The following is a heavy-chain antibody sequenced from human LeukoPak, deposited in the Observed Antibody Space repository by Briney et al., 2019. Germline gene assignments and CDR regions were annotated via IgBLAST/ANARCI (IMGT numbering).Heavy chain of an antibody. CDR3: AREPAATVDY. Sequence: GGSLRLSCAASGFTFSSYAMSWVRQAPGKGLEWVSSISSSSSYIYYADSVKGRFTISRDNAKNSLYLQMNSLRAEDTAVYYCAREPAATVDYWGQGTLVTVSS. V-gene: IGHV3-21*01. J-gene: IGHJ4*02. CDR2: ISSSSSYI. CDR1: GFTFSSYA. D-gene: IGHD2-2*01.